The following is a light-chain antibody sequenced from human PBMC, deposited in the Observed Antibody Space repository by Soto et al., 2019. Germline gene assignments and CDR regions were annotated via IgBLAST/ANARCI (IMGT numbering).Light chain of an antibody. Sequence: DIQMTQSPSAMSASVGDRVTITCRASQDINNYLVWFQQKPGTVPKRLIYAASSLQSGVPSRFSGSRSGTEFTLTISSLQPEGFATYYCLQHNSYPLTFGGGTKVDIK. CDR2: AAS. V-gene: IGKV1-17*03. CDR1: QDINNY. CDR3: LQHNSYPLT. J-gene: IGKJ4*01.